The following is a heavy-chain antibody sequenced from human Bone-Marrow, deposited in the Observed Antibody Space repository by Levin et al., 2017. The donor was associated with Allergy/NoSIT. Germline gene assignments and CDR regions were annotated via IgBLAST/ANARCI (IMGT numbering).Heavy chain of an antibody. D-gene: IGHD5-12*01. J-gene: IGHJ6*02. CDR2: ISWDGSEK. V-gene: IGHV3-30*18. CDR1: GFSFSTFG. CDR3: AKDGRLKLGLDA. Sequence: GESLKISCGTYGFSFSTFGMHWVRQAPGKGLEWVAVISWDGSEKHYADSVKGRFTITRDNSMKTLHLQMNSLTPEDTAVYYCAKDGRLKLGLDAWGQGTTVTVSS.